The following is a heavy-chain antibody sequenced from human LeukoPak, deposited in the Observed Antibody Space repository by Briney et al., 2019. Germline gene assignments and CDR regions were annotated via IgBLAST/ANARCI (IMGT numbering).Heavy chain of an antibody. Sequence: GGSLRLSCAASGFTFSSYAMSWVRQAPGKGLEWVSAISGSGGSTYYADSVKGRFTISRDNSKNTLYLQMNSLRAEDTAVYYCAKDKMGSSSWLNWFDPWGQGTLVTVSS. CDR3: AKDKMGSSSWLNWFDP. CDR2: ISGSGGST. D-gene: IGHD6-13*01. J-gene: IGHJ5*02. CDR1: GFTFSSYA. V-gene: IGHV3-23*01.